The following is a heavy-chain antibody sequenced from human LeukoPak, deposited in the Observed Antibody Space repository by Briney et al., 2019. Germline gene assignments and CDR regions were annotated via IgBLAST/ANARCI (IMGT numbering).Heavy chain of an antibody. J-gene: IGHJ6*03. CDR1: GFTFSDYY. V-gene: IGHV3-11*04. D-gene: IGHD6-13*01. Sequence: GGSLRLSCAASGFTFSDYYMSWIRQAPGKGLEWVSYISSSGSTIYYADSVKGRFTISRDNAKNSLYLQMNSLRAEDTAVYYCASMGQQLVGESYYYYYYMDAWGKGTTVTVSS. CDR2: ISSSGSTI. CDR3: ASMGQQLVGESYYYYYYMDA.